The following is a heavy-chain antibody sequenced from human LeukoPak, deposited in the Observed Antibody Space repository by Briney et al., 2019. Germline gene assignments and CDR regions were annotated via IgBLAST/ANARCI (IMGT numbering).Heavy chain of an antibody. CDR2: LNPNTGNP. Sequence: SVRVSCKPSENPLTSFVRIWVRQAPGQGLGWRGWLNPNTGNPTYAQGFTGRFVFSLDTSVSTAYLQISSLKAEDTAVYYCARGGGYSGSYYYLYPFDYWGQGTLVTVSS. V-gene: IGHV7-4-1*02. CDR1: ENPLTSFV. D-gene: IGHD1-26*01. J-gene: IGHJ4*02. CDR3: ARGGGYSGSYYYLYPFDY.